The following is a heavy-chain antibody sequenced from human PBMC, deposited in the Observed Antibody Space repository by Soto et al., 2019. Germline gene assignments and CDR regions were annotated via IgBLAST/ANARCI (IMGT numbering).Heavy chain of an antibody. CDR1: GYSFTSYW. CDR2: IYPGDSDI. CDR3: ARSRRGAYSSGWYSLSGYYNYGIDV. V-gene: IGHV5-51*01. J-gene: IGHJ6*02. D-gene: IGHD6-19*01. Sequence: PGESLKISCKGSGYSFTSYWIGWVRQMPAKGLEWMGIIYPGDSDISYSPSFQGQVIISADKSISTAYLQWSSLKASDTAMYYCARSRRGAYSSGWYSLSGYYNYGIDVWGQGTTVTVSS.